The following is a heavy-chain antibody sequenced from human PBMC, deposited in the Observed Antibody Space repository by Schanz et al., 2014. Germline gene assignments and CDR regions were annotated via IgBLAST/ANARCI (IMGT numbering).Heavy chain of an antibody. CDR1: FFTVGTFL. V-gene: IGHV3-7*01. CDR3: ARDKGGYYPFDY. Sequence: EVQLVESGGGLLQPGGSLRLSFSSSFFTVGTFLMSWFRQAPGKGLEWVANINQDGSDKSYVDSVKGRFTISRDNAKNSLYLQMNSLRAEDTAVYYCARDKGGYYPFDYWGQGSLVTVSS. CDR2: INQDGSDK. D-gene: IGHD3-22*01. J-gene: IGHJ4*02.